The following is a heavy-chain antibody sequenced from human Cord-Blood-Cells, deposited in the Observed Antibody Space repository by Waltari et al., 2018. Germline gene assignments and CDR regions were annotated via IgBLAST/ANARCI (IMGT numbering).Heavy chain of an antibody. CDR1: GFTFSSYS. V-gene: IGHV3-48*02. J-gene: IGHJ4*02. CDR3: ARDSRVGGIIGY. CDR2: ISSSSSTI. D-gene: IGHD3-16*02. Sequence: EVQLVESGGGLVQPGGSLRLSCAASGFTFSSYSMNWARQAPGKGVELVSYISSSSSTIYYADSVKGRFTISRDNAKNSLYLQMNSLRDEDTAVYYCARDSRVGGIIGYWGQGTLVTVSS.